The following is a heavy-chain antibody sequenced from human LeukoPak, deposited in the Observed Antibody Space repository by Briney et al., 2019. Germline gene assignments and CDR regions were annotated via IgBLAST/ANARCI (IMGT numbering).Heavy chain of an antibody. CDR1: GYTFTSYD. V-gene: IGHV1-8*03. Sequence: ASVKVSCKASGYTFTSYDINWVRQAIGQGLEWMGWMNPNSGNTGYAQKFQGRVTITRNTSISTAYMELSSLRSEDTAVYYCARGGYCSSISCYGGWFDPWGQGTLVTVSS. D-gene: IGHD2-2*01. CDR2: MNPNSGNT. J-gene: IGHJ5*02. CDR3: ARGGYCSSISCYGGWFDP.